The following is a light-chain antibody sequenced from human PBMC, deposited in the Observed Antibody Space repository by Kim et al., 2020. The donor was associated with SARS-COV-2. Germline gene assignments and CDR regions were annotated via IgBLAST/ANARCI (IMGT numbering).Light chain of an antibody. CDR2: HDS. V-gene: IGLV3-21*04. Sequence: PGEAAKMPCAGNNIGSKNVQWYQQRAGQAPVLVISHDSDRPSEIPDRFSGSNSGNKATLTISRVEAGDEADYYCQVWDGSTDHYVFGTGTKVTVL. CDR3: QVWDGSTDHYV. CDR1: NIGSKN. J-gene: IGLJ1*01.